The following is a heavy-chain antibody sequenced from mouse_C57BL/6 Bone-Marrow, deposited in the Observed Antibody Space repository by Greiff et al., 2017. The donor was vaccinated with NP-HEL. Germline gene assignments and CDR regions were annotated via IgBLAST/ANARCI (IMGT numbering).Heavy chain of an antibody. CDR1: GFNIKDYY. CDR2: IDPEDGET. V-gene: IGHV14-2*01. CDR3: ARLDYYGSSYGY. J-gene: IGHJ2*01. Sequence: EVKLMESGAELVKPGASVKLSCTASGFNIKDYYMPWVKQRTEQGLEWIGRIDPEDGETKYAPKFPGKATITADTSSNTAYLQLSSLTSEDTAVYYCARLDYYGSSYGYWGQGTTLTVSS. D-gene: IGHD1-1*01.